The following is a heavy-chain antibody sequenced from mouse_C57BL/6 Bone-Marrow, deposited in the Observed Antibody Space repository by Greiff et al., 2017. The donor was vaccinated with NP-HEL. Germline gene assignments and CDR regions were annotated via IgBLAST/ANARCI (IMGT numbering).Heavy chain of an antibody. D-gene: IGHD1-1*01. CDR2: INPYNGGT. Sequence: VQLQQSGPVLVKPGASVKMSCKASGYTFTDYYMNWVKQSHGKSLEWIGVINPYNGGTSYNQKFKGKATLTVDQSSSTAYMELNSLTSEDSAVYYCARNYYGTPYYFDYWGQGTTLTVSS. V-gene: IGHV1-19*01. CDR3: ARNYYGTPYYFDY. CDR1: GYTFTDYY. J-gene: IGHJ2*01.